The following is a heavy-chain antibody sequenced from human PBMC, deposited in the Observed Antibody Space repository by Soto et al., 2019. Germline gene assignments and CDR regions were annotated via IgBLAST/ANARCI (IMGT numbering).Heavy chain of an antibody. J-gene: IGHJ6*02. CDR1: GSTSDDYA. V-gene: IGHV3-9*01. Sequence: PGGSLRLSYAAPGSTSDDYATRWVRPAPRKGAEWVSGISCNSLSIGYTDSVKGPFTIPRDNAKNSLYLQMNSLRAEDTALYYCARSSGYAYGYYGGMAVWGPGTTAT. CDR2: ISCNSLSI. D-gene: IGHD5-12*01. CDR3: ARSSGYAYGYYGGMAV.